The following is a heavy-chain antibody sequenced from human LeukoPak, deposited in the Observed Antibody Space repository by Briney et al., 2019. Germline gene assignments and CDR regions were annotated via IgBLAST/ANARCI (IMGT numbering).Heavy chain of an antibody. D-gene: IGHD3-3*01. V-gene: IGHV3-30*02. CDR2: TRSDGSEK. CDR1: GFAFSYYG. J-gene: IGHJ4*02. CDR3: ATRVGGPEGY. Sequence: GGSLRLSCAASGFAFSYYGMHWVRQAPGKGLDWVAFTRSDGSEKYYADSVRGRFTISRDNSKNTLYLQMNSLRAEDTAVYYCATRVGGPEGYWGQGTLVTVSS.